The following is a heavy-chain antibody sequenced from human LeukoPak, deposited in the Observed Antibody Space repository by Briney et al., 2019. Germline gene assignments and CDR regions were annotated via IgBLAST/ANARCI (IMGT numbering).Heavy chain of an antibody. V-gene: IGHV3-30*18. CDR3: AKDLERHIAVVTASAVDY. D-gene: IGHD2-21*02. J-gene: IGHJ4*02. Sequence: HPGGSLRLSCAASGFTFSSYGMHWVRQAPGKGLEWVAVISYDGSNKYYADSVKGRFTISRDNSKNTLYLQMNSLRAEDTAVYYCAKDLERHIAVVTASAVDYWGQGTLVTVSS. CDR1: GFTFSSYG. CDR2: ISYDGSNK.